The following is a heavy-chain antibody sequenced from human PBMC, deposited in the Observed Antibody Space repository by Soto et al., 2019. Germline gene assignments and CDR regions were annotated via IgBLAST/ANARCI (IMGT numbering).Heavy chain of an antibody. CDR2: IHDSGNT. J-gene: IGHJ5*02. V-gene: IGHV4-30-4*01. CDR3: ARARGGHSGDSASLFDR. Sequence: PAETLSLISSACGDSVSIGDYLWSWIRQRPGKGLECIGHIHDSGNTYYNPSLNSRVTISLVTSKKQFSLKVXSMTAADTAVHFCARARGGHSGDSASLFDRCGQGNLVTVS. CDR1: GDSVSIGDYL. D-gene: IGHD4-17*01.